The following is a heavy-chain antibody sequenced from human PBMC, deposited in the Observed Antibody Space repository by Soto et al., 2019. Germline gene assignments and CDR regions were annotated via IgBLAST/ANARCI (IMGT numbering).Heavy chain of an antibody. CDR3: ARGGYSSGAALDF. CDR2: IDHSGST. V-gene: IGHV4-34*01. Sequence: QVHLQQWGAGLLNSSETLSLTCAVYGGSFSGNFWTWIRQPPGKGLEWSGEIDHSGSTNYNPSLKSRITISVDTSKNQFSLKLSSVTAADTAEYYCARGGYSSGAALDFWGRGTLVTVSS. J-gene: IGHJ4*02. D-gene: IGHD5-18*01. CDR1: GGSFSGNF.